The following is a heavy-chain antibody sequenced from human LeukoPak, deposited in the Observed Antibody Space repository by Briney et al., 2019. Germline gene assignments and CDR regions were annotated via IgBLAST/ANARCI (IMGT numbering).Heavy chain of an antibody. CDR2: ISYDGSNK. CDR1: GFTFSSYA. CDR3: ARESGSYDMWAFDI. V-gene: IGHV3-30-3*01. Sequence: GGSLRLSCAASGFTFSSYAMHWVRQAPGKGLEWVAVISYDGSNKYYADSVKGRFTISRDNSKNTLYLQMNSLRAEVTAVYYCARESGSYDMWAFDIWGQGTMVTVSS. J-gene: IGHJ3*02. D-gene: IGHD1-26*01.